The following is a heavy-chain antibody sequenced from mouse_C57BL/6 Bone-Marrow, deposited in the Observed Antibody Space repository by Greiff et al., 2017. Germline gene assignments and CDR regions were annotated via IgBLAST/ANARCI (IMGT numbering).Heavy chain of an antibody. V-gene: IGHV10-1*01. D-gene: IGHD2-3*01. Sequence: EVQGVESGGGLVQPKGSLKLSCAASGFSFNTYAMNWVRQAPGKGVEWVARIRSKSNNYATYYADSVKDRFTISRDDSESMLYLQMNNLKAEDTAMYYCVRPIDGYFGFAYWGQGTLVTVSA. CDR1: GFSFNTYA. J-gene: IGHJ3*01. CDR2: IRSKSNNYAT. CDR3: VRPIDGYFGFAY.